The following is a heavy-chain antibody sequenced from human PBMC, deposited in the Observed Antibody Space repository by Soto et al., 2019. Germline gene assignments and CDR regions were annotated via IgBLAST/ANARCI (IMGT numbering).Heavy chain of an antibody. CDR2: ISYDGSNK. V-gene: IGHV3-30-3*01. CDR3: ARGDIAVDGPRGYFEL. CDR1: GFTFSSYA. J-gene: IGHJ2*01. D-gene: IGHD6-19*01. Sequence: QVQLVESGGGVVQPGRSLRLSCAASGFTFSSYAIHWVRQAPGKGLEWVAVISYDGSNKYYADSVKGRFTISRDNCKNAMYLQMNSLRAEDTAVYDCARGDIAVDGPRGYFELWGRGTLVTVSS.